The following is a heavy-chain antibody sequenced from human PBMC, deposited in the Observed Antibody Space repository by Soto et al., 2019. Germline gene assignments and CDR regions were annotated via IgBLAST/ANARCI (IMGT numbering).Heavy chain of an antibody. V-gene: IGHV4-34*01. D-gene: IGHD5-18*01. CDR3: ARGRGIQLWATYYYYYGMDV. J-gene: IGHJ6*02. Sequence: SETLSLTCAVYGGSFSGYYWSWIRQPPGKGLEWIGEINHSGSTNYNPSLKSRVTISVDTSKNQFSLKLSSVAAADTAVYYCARGRGIQLWATYYYYYGMDVWGQGTTVTVSS. CDR1: GGSFSGYY. CDR2: INHSGST.